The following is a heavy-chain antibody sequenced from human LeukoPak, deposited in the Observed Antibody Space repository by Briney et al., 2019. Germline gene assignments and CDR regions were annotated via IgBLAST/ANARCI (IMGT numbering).Heavy chain of an antibody. J-gene: IGHJ4*02. CDR2: ISTSNSYI. CDR3: ARDFSDVRGNIFDS. CDR1: GFTFSSYN. D-gene: IGHD3-10*02. Sequence: GGSLRLSCAASGFTFSSYNMNWVRQAPGNGLEWVSSISTSNSYIYYADSVKGRFTISRHNAKNSVYLQMNSLRAEDTAVYYCARDFSDVRGNIFDSWGQGTLVTVSS. V-gene: IGHV3-21*06.